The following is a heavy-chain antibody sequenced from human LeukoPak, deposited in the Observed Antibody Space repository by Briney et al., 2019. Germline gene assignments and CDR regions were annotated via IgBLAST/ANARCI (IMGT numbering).Heavy chain of an antibody. CDR2: ISGSGGST. V-gene: IGHV3-23*01. CDR3: AKEWGIVVVVAATRGVFDY. J-gene: IGHJ4*02. CDR1: GFTFSSYA. D-gene: IGHD2-15*01. Sequence: GGSLRLSCAASGFTFSSYAMSWVRQAPGKGLEWVSAISGSGGSTYYADSVKGRFTISRDNSKNTMYLQMNSLRAEDTAVYYCAKEWGIVVVVAATRGVFDYWGQGTLVTVSS.